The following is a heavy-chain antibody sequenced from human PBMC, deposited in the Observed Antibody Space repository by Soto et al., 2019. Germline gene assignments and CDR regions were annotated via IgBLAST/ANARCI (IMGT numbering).Heavy chain of an antibody. D-gene: IGHD1-7*01. V-gene: IGHV3-21*01. CDR1: GFTFSSYS. CDR3: ASYTGITGTQDY. Sequence: GGSLRLSCAASGFTFSSYSMNWVRKAPGKGLEWVSSISSSSSYIYYADSVKGRFTISRDNAKNSLYLQMNSLRAEDTAVYYCASYTGITGTQDYWGQGTLVTVSS. CDR2: ISSSSSYI. J-gene: IGHJ4*02.